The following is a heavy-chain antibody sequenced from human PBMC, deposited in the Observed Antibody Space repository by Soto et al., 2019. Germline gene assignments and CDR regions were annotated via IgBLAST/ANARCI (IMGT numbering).Heavy chain of an antibody. D-gene: IGHD5-18*01. J-gene: IGHJ4*02. V-gene: IGHV3-15*01. Sequence: EVQLVESGGGLVKPGGSLRLSCAASGFTFSDALMSWVRQAPGKGLEWVGRIKRKSDGATTDYDAPVKGRFTISRDDSKNTLYLQMNSLKTEDTDVYYCTTGVTAMVYYSDYWGQGTLVTVAS. CDR1: GFTFSDAL. CDR3: TTGVTAMVYYSDY. CDR2: IKRKSDGATT.